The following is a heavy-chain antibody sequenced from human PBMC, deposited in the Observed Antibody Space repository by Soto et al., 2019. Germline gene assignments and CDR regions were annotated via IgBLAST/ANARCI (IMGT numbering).Heavy chain of an antibody. Sequence: QVQLVQSGAEVKKPGSSVKVSCKASGGTFSSYAISWVRQAPGQGLEWMGGIIPIPGTANDAQKFQGRVTITADESTSTDYMELSSLSSQDTAVYYCARSQGSSTSLEIYYYYYYGLDVWGQGTTVTVSS. J-gene: IGHJ6*02. CDR1: GGTFSSYA. V-gene: IGHV1-69*01. CDR2: IIPIPGTA. CDR3: ARSQGSSTSLEIYYYYYYGLDV. D-gene: IGHD2-2*01.